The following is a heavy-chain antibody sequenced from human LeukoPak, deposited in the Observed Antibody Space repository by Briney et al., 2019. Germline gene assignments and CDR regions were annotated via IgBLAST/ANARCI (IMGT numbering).Heavy chain of an antibody. CDR1: GDSINSGGYY. CDR3: WRGSGESLWREHKGGCL. Sequence: PSQTLSLTCTVSGDSINSGGYYWSWIRQHPGKGLEWIGYIYSSGSTYYNPSLKSRLTISLDTSKDQFTLKLSAVTAADTAVYCWWRGSGESLWREHKGGCLWGQGTLVTVSS. V-gene: IGHV4-31*03. D-gene: IGHD3-16*02. J-gene: IGHJ4*02. CDR2: IYSSGST.